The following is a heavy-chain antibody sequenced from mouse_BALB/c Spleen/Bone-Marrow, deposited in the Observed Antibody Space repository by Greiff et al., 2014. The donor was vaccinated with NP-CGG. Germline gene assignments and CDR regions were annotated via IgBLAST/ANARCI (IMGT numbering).Heavy chain of an antibody. D-gene: IGHD2-3*01. Sequence: EVQLVESGAELVKPGASVKLSCTASGFKIKDTYMHWVKQRPEQGLEWIGRIDPANGNTKYDPKFQGKATITADTSSNTAYLQLSSLTSEDTAVYYCARWLLNYYAMDYWGQGTSVTVSS. CDR2: IDPANGNT. J-gene: IGHJ4*01. V-gene: IGHV14-3*02. CDR3: ARWLLNYYAMDY. CDR1: GFKIKDTY.